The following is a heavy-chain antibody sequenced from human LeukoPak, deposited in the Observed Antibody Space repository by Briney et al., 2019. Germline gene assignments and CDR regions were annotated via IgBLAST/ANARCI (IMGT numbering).Heavy chain of an antibody. Sequence: GESLKISCKGSGYSFTSYWIGWVRQMPGKGLEWMGIIYPGDSDTRYSPSFQGQVTISADKSISTAYLQWSSLKASDTAMYYCASDYGGSSWSHGYGYWGQGTLVTVSS. D-gene: IGHD4-23*01. J-gene: IGHJ4*02. V-gene: IGHV5-51*01. CDR2: IYPGDSDT. CDR3: ASDYGGSSWSHGYGY. CDR1: GYSFTSYW.